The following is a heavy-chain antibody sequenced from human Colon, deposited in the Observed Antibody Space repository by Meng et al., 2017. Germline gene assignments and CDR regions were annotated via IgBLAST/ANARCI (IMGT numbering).Heavy chain of an antibody. D-gene: IGHD1/OR15-1a*01. CDR2: TYYRSKWYN. CDR3: ARDYGTSRPFEY. J-gene: IGHJ4*02. V-gene: IGHV6-1*02. CDR1: GDSVSSTGAA. Sequence: VQQYRQGQGLVKPSQTHSFPCALSGDSVSSTGAAWNWIRQSPSRGLEWLGRTYYRSKWYNDYAVSVKGRIAINPDTSKNQFFLQLNSVTPEDTAVYYCARDYGTSRPFEYWGQGILVTVSS.